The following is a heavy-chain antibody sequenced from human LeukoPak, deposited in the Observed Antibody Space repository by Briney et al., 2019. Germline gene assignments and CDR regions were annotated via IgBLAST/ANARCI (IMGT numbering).Heavy chain of an antibody. Sequence: GASVKVSCKASGGTFSSYAISWVRQAPGQGLEWMGRIIPILGIANYAQKFQGRVTITADKSTSTAYMELSSLRSEDTAVYYCARDRGSPHGIVVVIRYFDLWGRGTLVTVSS. V-gene: IGHV1-69*04. CDR3: ARDRGSPHGIVVVIRYFDL. CDR2: IIPILGIA. CDR1: GGTFSSYA. D-gene: IGHD3-22*01. J-gene: IGHJ2*01.